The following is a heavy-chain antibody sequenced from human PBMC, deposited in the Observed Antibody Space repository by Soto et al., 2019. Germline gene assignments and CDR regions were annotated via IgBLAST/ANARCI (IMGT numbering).Heavy chain of an antibody. CDR1: GYTFTDYY. D-gene: IGHD3-16*01. Sequence: QVQLVQSGAEVKKPGASVKVSCKASGYTFTDYYIHWVRQAPGQGLECMAWIHPNSGFADYAQKFQGRVTFTSDTSISTAYMELTSLRSDDTAVYYFARDHVGDMSSFDIWGQGTMVTVSS. J-gene: IGHJ3*02. CDR3: ARDHVGDMSSFDI. V-gene: IGHV1-2*02. CDR2: IHPNSGFA.